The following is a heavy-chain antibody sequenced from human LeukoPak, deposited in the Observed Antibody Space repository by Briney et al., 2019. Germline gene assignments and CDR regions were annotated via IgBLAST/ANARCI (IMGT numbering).Heavy chain of an antibody. V-gene: IGHV3-30*02. CDR2: IRYDGSNK. D-gene: IGHD6-13*01. CDR3: AKERVYAFDI. CDR1: GFTFSSYG. J-gene: IGHJ3*02. Sequence: GGSLRLSCAASGFTFSSYGMHWVRQAPGKGLEWVAFIRYDGSNKYYADSVKGQFTISRDNSKNTLYLQMNSPRAEDTAVYYCAKERVYAFDIWGQGTMVTVSS.